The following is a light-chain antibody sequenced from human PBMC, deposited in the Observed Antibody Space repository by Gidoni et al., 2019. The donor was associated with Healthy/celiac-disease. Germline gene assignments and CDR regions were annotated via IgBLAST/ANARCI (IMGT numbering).Light chain of an antibody. CDR2: AAS. Sequence: DIQMTKSTSSLSASVGDRVTITCRASQSISSYLNWYQQKPGKAPKLLIYAASSLQSGVPSRFSGSGSGTDFTLTISSLQPEDFATYYCQQSYSTSRLTFGGGTKVEIK. J-gene: IGKJ4*01. CDR3: QQSYSTSRLT. CDR1: QSISSY. V-gene: IGKV1-39*01.